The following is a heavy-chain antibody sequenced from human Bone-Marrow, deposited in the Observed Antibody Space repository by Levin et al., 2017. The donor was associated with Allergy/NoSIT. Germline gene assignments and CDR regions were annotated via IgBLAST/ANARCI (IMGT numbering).Heavy chain of an antibody. Sequence: GESLKISCKASGYTFTNYAVNWLRQAPGQGPEWMGWISTNTGIPRYAQGFRGRFVFSLDTSANTANLQISSLKAEDTAIYYCANDIVVRGSKAMDVWGQGTTVTVSS. J-gene: IGHJ6*02. D-gene: IGHD3-22*01. CDR2: ISTNTGIP. V-gene: IGHV7-4-1*02. CDR3: ANDIVVRGSKAMDV. CDR1: GYTFTNYA.